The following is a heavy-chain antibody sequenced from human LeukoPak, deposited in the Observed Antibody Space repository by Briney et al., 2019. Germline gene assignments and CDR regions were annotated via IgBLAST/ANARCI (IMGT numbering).Heavy chain of an antibody. D-gene: IGHD3-16*01. V-gene: IGHV3-53*01. CDR3: ARETVRLGDSDAFDI. J-gene: IGHJ3*02. Sequence: PPGGSLRLSCAASGFTFSSYGMSWVRQAPGKGLEWVSVIYSGGSTYYADSVKGRFTISRDNSKNTLYLQMNSLRAEDTAVYYCARETVRLGDSDAFDIWGQGTMVTVSS. CDR2: IYSGGST. CDR1: GFTFSSYG.